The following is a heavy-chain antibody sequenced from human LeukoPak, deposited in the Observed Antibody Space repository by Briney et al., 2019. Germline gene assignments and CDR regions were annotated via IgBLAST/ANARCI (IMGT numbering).Heavy chain of an antibody. J-gene: IGHJ5*02. Sequence: SETLSLTCAVYGGSFSGYYWSWIRQPPGKGLEWIGEINHSGSTNYNPSLKSRVTISVDTSKNQFSLKLSSVTAADTAVYYCARGSLGIAARLNWFDPWGQGTLVTVSS. CDR2: INHSGST. CDR3: ARGSLGIAARLNWFDP. V-gene: IGHV4-34*01. D-gene: IGHD6-13*01. CDR1: GGSFSGYY.